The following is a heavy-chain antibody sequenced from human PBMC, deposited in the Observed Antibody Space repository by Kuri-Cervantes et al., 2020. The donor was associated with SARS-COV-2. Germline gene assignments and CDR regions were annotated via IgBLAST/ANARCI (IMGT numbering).Heavy chain of an antibody. J-gene: IGHJ4*02. CDR3: AKHDYGDYGTFDY. CDR1: GGSISSYY. CDR2: IYSSGRT. V-gene: IGHV4-59*08. Sequence: SETLSLTCTVSGGSISSYYWSWIRQPPGKGLEWIGNIYSSGRTNYNPSLKSRATILVYTSQNQFSLKLDSMTAADTAVYYCAKHDYGDYGTFDYWAREPWSPSPQ. D-gene: IGHD4-17*01.